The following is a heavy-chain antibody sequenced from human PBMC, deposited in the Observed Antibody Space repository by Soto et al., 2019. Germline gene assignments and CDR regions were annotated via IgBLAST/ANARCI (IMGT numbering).Heavy chain of an antibody. Sequence: EVQLLESGGGWAQPGGSLRLSCAAAGFTFGNYAMSWVRQAPGKGLEWVSAISGYGDRTYYADSVKGRFTISRDNSKSTLYLQMNSLRADDTAVYYCVLADCDSSDCGRFPHWGQGTLVSVSS. V-gene: IGHV3-23*01. J-gene: IGHJ1*01. D-gene: IGHD3-22*01. CDR1: GFTFGNYA. CDR3: VLADCDSSDCGRFPH. CDR2: ISGYGDRT.